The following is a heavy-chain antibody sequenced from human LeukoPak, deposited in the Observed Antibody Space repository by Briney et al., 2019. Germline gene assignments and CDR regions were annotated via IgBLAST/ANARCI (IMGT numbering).Heavy chain of an antibody. J-gene: IGHJ6*03. CDR2: INPNSGGT. D-gene: IGHD2-21*02. V-gene: IGHV1-2*02. CDR3: ARDHLYCGGDCYSRYYYYMDV. Sequence: ASVKVSCKASGYTFTGYYMHWVRQAPGQGLEWMGWINPNSGGTNCAQKFQGRVTMTRDTSISTAYMELSRLRSDDTAMYYCARDHLYCGGDCYSRYYYYMDVWGKGTTVTVSS. CDR1: GYTFTGYY.